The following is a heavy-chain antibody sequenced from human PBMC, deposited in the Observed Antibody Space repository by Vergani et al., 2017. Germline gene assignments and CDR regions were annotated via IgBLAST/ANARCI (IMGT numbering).Heavy chain of an antibody. V-gene: IGHV4-39*01. J-gene: IGHJ4*02. D-gene: IGHD5-18*01. Sequence: QLQLQESGPGLVKPSETLSLTCTVSGGSISSSSYYWGWIRQPPGKGLEWIGRIYYSGSTYYNPSLKSRVTISVDTSKNQFSLKLSSVTAADTAVYYCARLDTAMVIDYWGQGTLVTVSS. CDR1: GGSISSSSYY. CDR3: ARLDTAMVIDY. CDR2: IYYSGST.